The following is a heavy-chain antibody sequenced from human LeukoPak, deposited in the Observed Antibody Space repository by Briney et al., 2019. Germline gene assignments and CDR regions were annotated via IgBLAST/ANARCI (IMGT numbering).Heavy chain of an antibody. Sequence: GGSLRLSCAASGFTFTKYTLNWVRQTPGKGPEWVSSITSGGDYIYYADSVKGRFTTSRDNAKNSLSLQLNSLRVEDTAVYYCARGHYDVLAASYKWTPDYWGQGTLVTVSS. D-gene: IGHD3-9*01. V-gene: IGHV3-21*01. CDR3: ARGHYDVLAASYKWTPDY. J-gene: IGHJ4*02. CDR2: ITSGGDYI. CDR1: GFTFTKYT.